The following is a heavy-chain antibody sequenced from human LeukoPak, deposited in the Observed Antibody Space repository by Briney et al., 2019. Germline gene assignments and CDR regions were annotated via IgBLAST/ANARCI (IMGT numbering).Heavy chain of an antibody. V-gene: IGHV4-59*01. J-gene: IGHJ4*02. CDR3: ASGEGGEFFDY. CDR2: IYYSGST. Sequence: SETLSLTCTVSGGSISSYYWSWVRQPPGKGLEWIGYIYYSGSTNYNPSLKSRVTISVDTSKNQFSLKLSSVTAADTAVYYCASGEGGEFFDYWGQGTLVTVSS. CDR1: GGSISSYY. D-gene: IGHD3-10*01.